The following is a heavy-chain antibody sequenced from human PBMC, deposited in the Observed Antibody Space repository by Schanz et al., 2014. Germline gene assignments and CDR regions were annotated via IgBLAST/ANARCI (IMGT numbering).Heavy chain of an antibody. CDR3: ARGGGPEDVFDI. V-gene: IGHV1-69*02. CDR1: GGTFSSDT. D-gene: IGHD2-15*01. CDR2: IIPIHGIV. J-gene: IGHJ3*02. Sequence: QILLVQPGPEVKKPGASVTVSCKASGGTFSSDTFSWVRQAPGQGLEWMGRIIPIHGIVNYAQRFQDRVRITADKSTSTAYMELSSLRSDDTAVYYCARGGGPEDVFDIWGQGTIXTVSS.